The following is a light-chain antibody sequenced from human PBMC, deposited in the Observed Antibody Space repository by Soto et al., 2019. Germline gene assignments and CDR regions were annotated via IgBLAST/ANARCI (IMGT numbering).Light chain of an antibody. CDR2: GAS. CDR3: QHYGSSLLT. CDR1: QSFSRSY. Sequence: EIVLTQSPGTLSLSPGERATLSCRASQSFSRSYLAWYQQKPGQAPRLLIYGASSRATGIPDRFSGSGSGTDFTLTISRLEPEDFAVYYCQHYGSSLLTFGGGTKVDI. J-gene: IGKJ4*01. V-gene: IGKV3-20*01.